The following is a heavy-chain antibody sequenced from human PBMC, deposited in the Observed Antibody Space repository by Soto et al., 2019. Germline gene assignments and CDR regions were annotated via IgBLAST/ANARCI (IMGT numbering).Heavy chain of an antibody. V-gene: IGHV1-8*01. CDR2: MNPNSGNT. CDR3: ARDAHTWYKDWFDP. D-gene: IGHD1-20*01. J-gene: IGHJ5*02. Sequence: ASVKVSCKASGYTFTSYDINWVRQATGQGLEWMGWMNPNSGNTGYAQKFQGRVTMTRNTSISTAYMELSSLRSEDTAVYYCARDAHTWYKDWFDPWGQGTLVTVSS. CDR1: GYTFTSYD.